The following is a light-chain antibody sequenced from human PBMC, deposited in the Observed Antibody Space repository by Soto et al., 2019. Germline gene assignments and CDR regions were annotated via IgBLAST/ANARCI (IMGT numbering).Light chain of an antibody. Sequence: QSVLSQPPSASGTPGQRVTISCSGSRSNIGYNDVQWYQQQDPITTPKLLISSNDHRPSGVPDRFSGSKSGTSASLAISGLQSGDEADYYCATWDERLSGWVFGGGTQLTVL. CDR2: SND. V-gene: IGLV1-44*01. CDR3: ATWDERLSGWV. CDR1: RSNIGYND. J-gene: IGLJ3*02.